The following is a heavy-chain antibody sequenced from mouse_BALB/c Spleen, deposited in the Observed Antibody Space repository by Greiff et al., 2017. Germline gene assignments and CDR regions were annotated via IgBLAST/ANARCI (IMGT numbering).Heavy chain of an antibody. CDR2: ISSGGST. CDR1: GFTFSSYA. CDR3: ARGYYGLWYFDV. V-gene: IGHV5-6-5*01. Sequence: EVKLVESGGGLVKPGGSLKLSCAASGFTFSSYAMSWVRQTPEKRLEWVASISSGGSTYYPDSVKGRFTISRDNARNILYLQMSSLRSEDTAMYYCARGYYGLWYFDVWGAGTTVTVSS. D-gene: IGHD1-2*01. J-gene: IGHJ1*01.